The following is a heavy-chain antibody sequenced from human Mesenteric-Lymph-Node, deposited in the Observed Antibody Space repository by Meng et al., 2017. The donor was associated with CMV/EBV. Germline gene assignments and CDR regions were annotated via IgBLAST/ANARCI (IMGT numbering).Heavy chain of an antibody. CDR3: ARLADGFNLYLDY. CDR1: GYSFTNHW. V-gene: IGHV5-51*01. CDR2: IYPGDSDT. Sequence: KVSCKGSGYSFTNHWIGWVRQMPGKGLEWMGIIYPGDSDTRYSPTFQGQVTITADTSINTAYLQWSSLKASDTAMYYCARLADGFNLYLDYWGQGTLVTVSS. J-gene: IGHJ4*02. D-gene: IGHD5-24*01.